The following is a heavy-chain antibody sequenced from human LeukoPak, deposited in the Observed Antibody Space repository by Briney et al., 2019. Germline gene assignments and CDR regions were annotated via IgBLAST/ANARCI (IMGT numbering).Heavy chain of an antibody. CDR2: IIPIFGTA. V-gene: IGHV1-69*13. Sequence: ASVTVSCAASGGTFSSYAISWVRQAPGQGLEWMGGIIPIFGTANYAQKFQGRVTITADESTSTAYMELSSLRSEDTAVYYCASPEGTRYSSGWYDYWGQGTLVTVSS. CDR3: ASPEGTRYSSGWYDY. D-gene: IGHD6-19*01. J-gene: IGHJ4*02. CDR1: GGTFSSYA.